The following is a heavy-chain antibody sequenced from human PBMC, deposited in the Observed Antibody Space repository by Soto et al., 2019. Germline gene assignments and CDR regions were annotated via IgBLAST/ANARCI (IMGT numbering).Heavy chain of an antibody. V-gene: IGHV3-21*01. CDR1: GFTSSDFT. J-gene: IGHJ4*02. D-gene: IGHD1-26*01. CDR3: ARGSRRTFDY. Sequence: EVQLVESGGGLVKPGGSLRLSCAASGFTSSDFTMNWVRQAPGKGLQWVSSISSGGSFISYADSVRGRFTISRDNAKNSLYLQVDSLRAEDTAVFFCARGSRRTFDYWGQGTLVTVSS. CDR2: ISSGGSFI.